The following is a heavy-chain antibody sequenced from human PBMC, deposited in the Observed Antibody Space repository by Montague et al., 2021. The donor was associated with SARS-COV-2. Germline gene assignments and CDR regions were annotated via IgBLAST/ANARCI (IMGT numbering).Heavy chain of an antibody. J-gene: IGHJ4*02. V-gene: IGHV3-30*04. CDR2: ISYDGSNK. D-gene: IGHD3-16*02. Sequence: SLRLSCPASGSTFSSYAMHWVRQAPGKGLEWVAVISYDGSNKYYADSVEGRFTISRDNSKNTLYQQMNSLRAEDTAVYYCARDNYDYVWGSYCYIYWGQGTLVTVSS. CDR3: ARDNYDYVWGSYCYIY. CDR1: GSTFSSYA.